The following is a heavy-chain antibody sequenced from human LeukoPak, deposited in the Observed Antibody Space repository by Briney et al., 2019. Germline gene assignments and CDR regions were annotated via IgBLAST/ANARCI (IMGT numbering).Heavy chain of an antibody. CDR2: INAGNGNT. V-gene: IGHV1-3*01. J-gene: IGHJ4*02. CDR3: ARRRWLPTDPFDS. CDR1: GYTFSDYA. Sequence: ASVKVSCKASGYTFSDYALHWVRQAPGQRLEWMGWINAGNGNTKYSQKFQGRVTITRDTSATTAYMELSSLRSEDTAVYYCARRRWLPTDPFDSWGQGTLVTVSS. D-gene: IGHD5-24*01.